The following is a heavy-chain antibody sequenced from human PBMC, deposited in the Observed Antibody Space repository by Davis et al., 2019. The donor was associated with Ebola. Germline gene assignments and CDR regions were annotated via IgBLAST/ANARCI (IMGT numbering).Heavy chain of an antibody. J-gene: IGHJ6*02. CDR3: ARFWVAAATGGMDV. D-gene: IGHD6-13*01. V-gene: IGHV4-59*12. Sequence: GSLRLSCTVSGGSISGYYWSWIRQAPGKGLEFIGYVFHTGRTNSKSSLKSRVTISVDTSKSQFSLRLSSVTAADTAVYYCARFWVAAATGGMDVWGQGTTVTVSS. CDR1: GGSISGYY. CDR2: VFHTGRT.